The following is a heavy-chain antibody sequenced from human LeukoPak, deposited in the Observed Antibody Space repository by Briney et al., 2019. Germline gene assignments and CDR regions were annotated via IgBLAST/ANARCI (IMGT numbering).Heavy chain of an antibody. J-gene: IGHJ5*02. CDR2: IYTSGST. V-gene: IGHV4-4*07. D-gene: IGHD4-23*01. CDR3: ARLRHGGNSLRRWFDP. CDR1: GGSISSYY. Sequence: SETLSLTCTVSGGSISSYYWSWIRQPAGKGLEWIGRIYTSGSTNYNPSLKSRVTMSVDTSKNQFSLKLSSVTAADAAVYYCARLRHGGNSLRRWFDPWGQGTLVTVSS.